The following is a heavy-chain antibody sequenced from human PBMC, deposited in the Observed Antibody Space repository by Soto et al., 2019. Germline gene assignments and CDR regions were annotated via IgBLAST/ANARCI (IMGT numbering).Heavy chain of an antibody. J-gene: IGHJ6*02. CDR1: GGSISSDGNY. V-gene: IGHV4-31*03. D-gene: IGHD3-10*01. CDR2: IYYSGST. CDR3: ARARMVRGIIYYYGMDV. Sequence: QVQLQESGPGLVKSSQTLSLTCTVSGGSISSDGNYWSWIRQHPGKGLEWIGYIYYSGSTYYNPSLKRRVIISVDTSKNQFSLKLNSVTAADTAVYYCARARMVRGIIYYYGMDVWGQGTTVTVSS.